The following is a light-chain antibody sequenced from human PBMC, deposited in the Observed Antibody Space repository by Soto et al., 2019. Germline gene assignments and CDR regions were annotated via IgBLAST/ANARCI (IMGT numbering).Light chain of an antibody. CDR2: GAP. CDR1: QSVISSY. CDR3: QHYGYSLWT. Sequence: EVVLTQSPGSLSLSPGERGTLSCRARQSVISSYLAWYQQKPGQAPRLLIYGAPSRATGIPDRFSGSGSGTDFTLTITRLEPEDFAVYYCQHYGYSLWTFGQGTKVDIK. V-gene: IGKV3-20*01. J-gene: IGKJ1*01.